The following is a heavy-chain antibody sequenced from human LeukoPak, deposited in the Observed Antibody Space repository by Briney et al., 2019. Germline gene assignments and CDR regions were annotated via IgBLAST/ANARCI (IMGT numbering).Heavy chain of an antibody. CDR1: GFTFSSYA. V-gene: IGHV3-48*03. CDR2: ISSSGSTI. Sequence: GGSLRLSCAASGFTFSSYAMSWVRQAPGKGLEWVSYISSSGSTIYYADSVKGRFTISRDNAKNSLYLQMNSLRAEDTAVYYCASPEGAAFDYWGQGTLVTVSS. D-gene: IGHD1-26*01. CDR3: ASPEGAAFDY. J-gene: IGHJ4*02.